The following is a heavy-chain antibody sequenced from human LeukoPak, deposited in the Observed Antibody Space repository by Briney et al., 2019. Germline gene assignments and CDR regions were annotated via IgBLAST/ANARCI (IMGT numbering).Heavy chain of an antibody. CDR2: ISTDNGDT. CDR1: GYTFTSYG. J-gene: IGHJ4*02. D-gene: IGHD3-16*01. V-gene: IGHV1-18*01. CDR3: AREGLGELTLDC. Sequence: ASVTVSCKASGYTFTSYGISWVRQAPGQGLEWMGWISTDNGDTNYAQKLQGRVTMTTDTSTSTAYMELRSLRSDDTAVYYCAREGLGELTLDCWGQGTLVTVSS.